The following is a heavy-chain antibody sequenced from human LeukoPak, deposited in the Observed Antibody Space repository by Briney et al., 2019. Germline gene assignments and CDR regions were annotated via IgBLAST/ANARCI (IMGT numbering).Heavy chain of an antibody. CDR1: GGSISSSSYS. CDR2: IYYSGST. D-gene: IGHD4-11*01. Sequence: SETLSLTCTVSGGSISSSSYSWGWIRQPPGKGLEWIGSIYYSGSTYYNPSLKSRVTISVDTSKNQFSLKLSSVTAADTAVYYCARLGATVTSPWGQGTLVTVSS. CDR3: ARLGATVTSP. J-gene: IGHJ5*02. V-gene: IGHV4-39*01.